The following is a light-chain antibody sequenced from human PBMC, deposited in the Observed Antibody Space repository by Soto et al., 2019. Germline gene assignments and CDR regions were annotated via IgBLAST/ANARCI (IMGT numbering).Light chain of an antibody. Sequence: QSALTQPPSASGSPGQSVTISCTGTSSDVGGYNYVSWYQQHPGKAPKLMIYEVSKRPSGVPDRFSGSKSGNTASLTVSGLQAEDEADYYFSSYAGSNGVFGTGTKLTVL. J-gene: IGLJ1*01. CDR2: EVS. CDR3: SSYAGSNGV. CDR1: SSDVGGYNY. V-gene: IGLV2-8*01.